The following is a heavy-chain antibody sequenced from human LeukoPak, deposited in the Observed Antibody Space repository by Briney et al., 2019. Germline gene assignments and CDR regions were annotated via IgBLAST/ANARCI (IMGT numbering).Heavy chain of an antibody. V-gene: IGHV4-34*01. D-gene: IGHD3-22*01. J-gene: IGHJ4*02. CDR3: ARGDYDSSGYAKPFDY. CDR2: INHSGST. CDR1: GGSFSGYY. Sequence: SETLSLTCAVYGGSFSGYYWSWIRQPPGKGLEWIGEINHSGSTNYSPSLKSRVTISVDTSKNQFSLKLSSVTAADTAVYYCARGDYDSSGYAKPFDYWGQGTLVTVSS.